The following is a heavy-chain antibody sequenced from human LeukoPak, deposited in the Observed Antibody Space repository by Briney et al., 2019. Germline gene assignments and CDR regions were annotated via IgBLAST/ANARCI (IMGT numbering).Heavy chain of an antibody. CDR3: ARMDDCGSTDCSAFDH. V-gene: IGHV4-4*07. CDR1: GGSISGYY. CDR2: IYTSGST. D-gene: IGHD2-2*01. J-gene: IGHJ4*02. Sequence: SETLSLTCTVSGGSISGYYWSWIRQPAGKGLEWLGRIYTSGSTNYNPSLKSRVTMSVDTSKNQFSLKLSSVTAADTAVYYCARMDDCGSTDCSAFDHWGQGTLVPVSS.